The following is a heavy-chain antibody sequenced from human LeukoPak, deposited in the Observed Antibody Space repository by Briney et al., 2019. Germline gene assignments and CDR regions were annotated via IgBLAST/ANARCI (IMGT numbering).Heavy chain of an antibody. J-gene: IGHJ4*02. D-gene: IGHD2-2*01. CDR3: AREDLVVVPAALDY. CDR1: GGSISSYY. CDR2: IYTSGST. V-gene: IGHV4-4*07. Sequence: SETLSLTCTVSGGSISSYYWSWIRQPAGKGLERIGRIYTSGSTNYNPSLKSRVTMSVDTSKNQFSLKLSSVTAADTAVYYCAREDLVVVPAALDYWGQGTLVTVSS.